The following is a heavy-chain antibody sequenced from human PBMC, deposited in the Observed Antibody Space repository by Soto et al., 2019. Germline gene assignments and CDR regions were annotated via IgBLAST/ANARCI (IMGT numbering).Heavy chain of an antibody. V-gene: IGHV3-30*18. CDR3: AKRNRYDSSGYGSADF. Sequence: QVQLVESGGGVVQPGRSLRLSCEASGYTFSSYGMHWVRQAPGKGLEWVAVIYDGSNKFYADSVKGRFTISRDNSKNTLYLQMNSLRAEDTAVYHCAKRNRYDSSGYGSADFWGQGTLVTVSS. D-gene: IGHD3-22*01. CDR1: GYTFSSYG. CDR2: IYDGSNK. J-gene: IGHJ4*02.